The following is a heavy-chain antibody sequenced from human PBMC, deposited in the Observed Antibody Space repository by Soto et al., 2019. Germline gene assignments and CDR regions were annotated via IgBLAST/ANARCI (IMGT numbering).Heavy chain of an antibody. J-gene: IGHJ4*02. CDR2: ISYDGSSK. CDR3: ARDHRSIAVAGPIDY. D-gene: IGHD6-19*01. CDR1: GFTFSSYA. V-gene: IGHV3-30-3*01. Sequence: GGSLRLSCAASGFTFSSYAMHWVRQAPGKGLEWVAVISYDGSSKYYADSVKGRFTISRDNSKNTLYLQMNSLRAEDTAVYYCARDHRSIAVAGPIDYWGQGTLVTVSS.